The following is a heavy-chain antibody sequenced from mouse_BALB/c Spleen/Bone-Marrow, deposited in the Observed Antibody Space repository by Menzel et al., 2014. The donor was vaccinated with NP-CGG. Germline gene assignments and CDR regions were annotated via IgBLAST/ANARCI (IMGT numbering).Heavy chain of an antibody. CDR1: GFTFTDYY. Sequence: EVKLMESGGDLVQPGGSLRLSCATSGFTFTDYYMNWVRQPPGEALEWLGFIRNKANGYTTEYSASVKSRFTISRDNSQNILYLQMNTLRADDSATYYCARDKGRVFFDYWGQGTTLTVSS. CDR2: IRNKANGYTT. V-gene: IGHV7-3*02. J-gene: IGHJ2*01. CDR3: ARDKGRVFFDY.